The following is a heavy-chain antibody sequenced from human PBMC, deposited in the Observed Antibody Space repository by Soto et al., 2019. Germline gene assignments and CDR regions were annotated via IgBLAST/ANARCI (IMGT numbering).Heavy chain of an antibody. CDR2: INQNGSER. J-gene: IGHJ4*02. CDR3: ATDILDF. D-gene: IGHD3-9*01. CDR1: GFMFSSYW. V-gene: IGHV3-7*05. Sequence: EVELVESGGGLVQPGGSLRLSCAATGFMFSSYWMTWVRQAPGQGLEWVANINQNGSERYYVDSVEGRFTISRDNAKNSLFLQMENLRVEDTAMYYCATDILDFCGQGTLVSVSS.